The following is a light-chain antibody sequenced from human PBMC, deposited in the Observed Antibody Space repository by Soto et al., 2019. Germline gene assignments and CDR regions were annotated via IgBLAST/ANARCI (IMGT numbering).Light chain of an antibody. CDR2: EVS. CDR3: SSYSTGNTIGSV. CDR1: SSDVGDYNY. V-gene: IGLV2-14*01. J-gene: IGLJ1*01. Sequence: QSALTQPASVSGSPGQSITISCTGTSSDVGDYNYVSWYQQHPGKAPTLMIYEVSNRPSGVSNRFSGSKSGNTASLTISGLQDADEADYYCSSYSTGNTIGSVFGTGTKVTVL.